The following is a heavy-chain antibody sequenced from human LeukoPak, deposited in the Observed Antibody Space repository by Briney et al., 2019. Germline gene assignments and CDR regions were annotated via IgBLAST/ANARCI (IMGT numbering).Heavy chain of an antibody. Sequence: SETLSLTCTVSGYSISSGYYWGWIRQPPGKGLEWIGSIYHSGSTNYNPSLKSRVTISVDTSKNQFSLKLSSVTAADTAVYYCARGDTVAARPGRFDSWGQGTLVTVSS. CDR2: IYHSGST. CDR1: GYSISSGYY. J-gene: IGHJ4*02. D-gene: IGHD6-6*01. V-gene: IGHV4-38-2*02. CDR3: ARGDTVAARPGRFDS.